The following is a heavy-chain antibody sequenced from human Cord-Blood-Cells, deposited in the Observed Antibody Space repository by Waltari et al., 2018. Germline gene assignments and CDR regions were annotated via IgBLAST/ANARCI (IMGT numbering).Heavy chain of an antibody. CDR2: IYYSGST. J-gene: IGHJ4*02. V-gene: IGHV4-59*08. CDR3: ARLGEYSSGWYVVY. D-gene: IGHD6-19*01. CDR1: GGSISSYY. Sequence: QVQLQESGPGLVKPSETLSLTCTVSGGSISSYYWSWIRQPPGKGLEWIAYIYYSGSTNYNPSLTSRVTIAVDTAKNQFSLKLSSVTAADTAVYYCARLGEYSSGWYVVYWGQGTLVTVSS.